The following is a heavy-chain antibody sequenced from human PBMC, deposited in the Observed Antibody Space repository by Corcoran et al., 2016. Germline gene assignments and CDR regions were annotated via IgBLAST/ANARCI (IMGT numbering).Heavy chain of an antibody. CDR2: IYYSGST. V-gene: IGHV4-61*01. CDR3: ARDRRTSINCSGGSCYPN. D-gene: IGHD2-15*01. J-gene: IGHJ4*02. Sequence: QVQLQESGPGLVKPSETLSLTCTVSGGSVSSGSYYWSWIRQPPGKGLEWIGYIYYSGSTNYNPSLKSRVTISVDTSKNQFSLKLSSVTAADTAVYYCARDRRTSINCSGGSCYPNWGQGTLVTVSS. CDR1: GGSVSSGSYY.